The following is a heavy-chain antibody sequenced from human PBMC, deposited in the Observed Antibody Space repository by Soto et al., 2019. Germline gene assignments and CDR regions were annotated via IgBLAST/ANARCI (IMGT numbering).Heavy chain of an antibody. CDR2: IIPILGIA. CDR1: GGTFSSYT. D-gene: IGHD5-12*01. CDR3: ARVPGMATKSWYFDL. Sequence: QVQLVQSGAEVKKPGSSVKVSCKASGGTFSSYTISWVRQAPGQGLEWMGRIIPILGIANYAQKFQGRVTITADKSTSTAYMELSSLRSEDTAVYYCARVPGMATKSWYFDLWGRGTLVTVSS. J-gene: IGHJ2*01. V-gene: IGHV1-69*02.